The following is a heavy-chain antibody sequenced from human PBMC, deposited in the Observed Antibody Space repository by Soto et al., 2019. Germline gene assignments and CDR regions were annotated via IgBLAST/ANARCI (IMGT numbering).Heavy chain of an antibody. CDR2: FDPEDGET. Sequence: SVKLSCKVSGDTLTDLSMHWVRQAPGKGLEWMGGFDPEDGETIYAQKFQGRVTMTEDTSTDTAYMELSSLRSEDTAVYYCAALEMAAIPHYWGQGTLVTVSS. V-gene: IGHV1-24*01. CDR1: GDTLTDLS. J-gene: IGHJ4*02. CDR3: AALEMAAIPHY. D-gene: IGHD6-19*01.